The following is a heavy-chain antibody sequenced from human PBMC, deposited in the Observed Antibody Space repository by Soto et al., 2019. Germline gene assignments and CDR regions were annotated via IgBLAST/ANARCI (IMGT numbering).Heavy chain of an antibody. CDR2: IIPIFGTA. Sequence: QVQLVQSGAAVKKPGSSVKVSCKASGGTFSSYAISWVRQAPGQGLEWMGGIIPIFGTANYAQKFQGRVTITADESTSTAYMELSSLRSEDTAVYYCASVYCSGGSCYGLGDYWGQGTLVTVSS. D-gene: IGHD2-15*01. CDR1: GGTFSSYA. CDR3: ASVYCSGGSCYGLGDY. V-gene: IGHV1-69*12. J-gene: IGHJ4*02.